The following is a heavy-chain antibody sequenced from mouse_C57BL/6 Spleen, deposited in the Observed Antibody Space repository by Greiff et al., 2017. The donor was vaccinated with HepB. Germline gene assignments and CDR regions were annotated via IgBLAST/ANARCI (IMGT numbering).Heavy chain of an antibody. CDR2: ISYDGSN. CDR1: GYSITSGYY. J-gene: IGHJ2*01. CDR3: AIDGYYEGYFDY. V-gene: IGHV3-6*01. D-gene: IGHD2-3*01. Sequence: ESGPGLVKPSQSLSLTCSVTGYSITSGYYWNWIRQFPGNKLEWMGYISYDGSNNYNPSLKNRISITRDTSKNQFFLKLNSVTTEDTATYYCAIDGYYEGYFDYWGQGTTLTVSS.